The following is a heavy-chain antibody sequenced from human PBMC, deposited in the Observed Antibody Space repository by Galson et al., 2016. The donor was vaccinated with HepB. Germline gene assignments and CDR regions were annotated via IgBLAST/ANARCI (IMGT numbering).Heavy chain of an antibody. CDR2: ISSDFKSI. D-gene: IGHD2-21*02. CDR3: ATGDYYVNHNSY. CDR1: GFIFNAYN. V-gene: IGHV3-48*02. Sequence: RLSCSASGFIFNAYNMNWVRQAPGKALEWLSYISSDFKSIYYADSMRGRFTIFRDSARNSLFLQMNSLRDEDTAVYYCATGDYYVNHNSYWGQGTLVTVSS. J-gene: IGHJ4*02.